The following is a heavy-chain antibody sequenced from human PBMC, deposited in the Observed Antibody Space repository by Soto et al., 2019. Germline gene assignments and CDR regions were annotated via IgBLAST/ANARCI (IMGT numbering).Heavy chain of an antibody. V-gene: IGHV1-18*01. CDR2: ISAYNGNT. CDR1: GYTFTIYG. D-gene: IGHD3-16*01. J-gene: IGHJ6*02. CDR3: AREGVRGMDV. Sequence: GASVKVSCKASGYTFTIYGIIWVRQAPGQGLEWMGWISAYNGNTNYAQKLQGRITMTRNTSISTAYMELSSLRSEDTAVYYCAREGVRGMDVWGQGTTVTVSS.